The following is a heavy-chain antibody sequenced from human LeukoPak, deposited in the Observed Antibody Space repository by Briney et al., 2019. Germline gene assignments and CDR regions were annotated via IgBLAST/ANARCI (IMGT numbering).Heavy chain of an antibody. D-gene: IGHD5-12*01. Sequence: SETLSLTCAVSGYSLSSGYYWGWIRQPPGKGLEWIGSIYYSGSTYYNPSLKSRVTISVDTSKNQFSLKLSSVTAADTAVYYCARHLYSGYDRALDYWGQGTLVTVSS. J-gene: IGHJ4*02. CDR3: ARHLYSGYDRALDY. V-gene: IGHV4-38-2*01. CDR2: IYYSGST. CDR1: GYSLSSGYY.